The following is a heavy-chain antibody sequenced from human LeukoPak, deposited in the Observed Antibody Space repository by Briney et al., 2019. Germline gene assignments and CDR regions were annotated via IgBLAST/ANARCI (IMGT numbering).Heavy chain of an antibody. CDR1: GGSISIYY. V-gene: IGHV4-59*01. J-gene: IGHJ4*02. Sequence: SETLSLTCTVSGGSISIYYWIWIRQPPGKGLEWIGYISYSGITDYNPSLKSRVTMSVDTSKNQFSLKLISVTAADTAVYYCARVVGTTHFDCWGQGTVVTVSS. D-gene: IGHD2-21*02. CDR3: ARVVGTTHFDC. CDR2: ISYSGIT.